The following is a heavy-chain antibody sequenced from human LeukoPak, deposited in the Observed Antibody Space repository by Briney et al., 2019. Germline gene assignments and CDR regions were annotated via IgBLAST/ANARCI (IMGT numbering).Heavy chain of an antibody. J-gene: IGHJ4*02. CDR3: ARASTYYYDSSGGY. D-gene: IGHD3-22*01. Sequence: PGGSLRLSCAASGFTCDDYGMSWVRQAPGRGLEWVSGINWNGGSTGYADSVKGRFTISRDNAKNSLYLQMNSLRAEDTALYYCARASTYYYDSSGGYWGQGTLVTVSS. V-gene: IGHV3-20*04. CDR1: GFTCDDYG. CDR2: INWNGGST.